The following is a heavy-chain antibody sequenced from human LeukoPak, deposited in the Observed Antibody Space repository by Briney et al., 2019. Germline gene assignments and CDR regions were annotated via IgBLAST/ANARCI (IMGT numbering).Heavy chain of an antibody. V-gene: IGHV3-48*04. CDR3: ARGSSTSSMMPGDFDY. D-gene: IGHD2-2*01. CDR1: GFTFSSYS. CDR2: ISSSGSTI. Sequence: PGGSLRLSCAASGFTFSSYSMNWVRQAPGKGLEWVSYISSSGSTIYYADSVKGRFTISRDNAKNSLYLQMNSLRAEDTAVYYCARGSSTSSMMPGDFDYWGQGTLVTVSS. J-gene: IGHJ4*02.